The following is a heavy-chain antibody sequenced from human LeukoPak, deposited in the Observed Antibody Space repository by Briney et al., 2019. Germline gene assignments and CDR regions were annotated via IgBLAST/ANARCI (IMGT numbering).Heavy chain of an antibody. V-gene: IGHV3-7*01. CDR2: IKQDGSQT. CDR1: GFTFSTYW. J-gene: IGHJ3*02. D-gene: IGHD3-3*01. Sequence: GGSLRLSCSASGFTFSTYWMSWVRQAPGKGLEWVANIKQDGSQTYHADSVKGRFTISRDNSKNTLYLQMNSLRAEDTAVYYCAKAFWSGYYDAFDIWGQGTMVTVSS. CDR3: AKAFWSGYYDAFDI.